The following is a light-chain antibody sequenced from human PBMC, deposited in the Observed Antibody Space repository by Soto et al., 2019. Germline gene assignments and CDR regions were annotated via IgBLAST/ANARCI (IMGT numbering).Light chain of an antibody. Sequence: EIVLTQSPGTLSLSPWERATLSCRASQSISIQSFAWYKKNPGQAPRLLIYGESSRATGIPDRVSGEVSRTDVTLTISGLEPEDLALYYCQHYSSALWTFGQGTKVDIK. CDR1: QSISIQS. CDR3: QHYSSALWT. V-gene: IGKV3-20*01. CDR2: GES. J-gene: IGKJ1*01.